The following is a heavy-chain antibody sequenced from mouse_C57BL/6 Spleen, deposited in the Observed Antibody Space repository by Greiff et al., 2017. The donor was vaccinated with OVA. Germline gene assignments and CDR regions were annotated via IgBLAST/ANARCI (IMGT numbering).Heavy chain of an antibody. J-gene: IGHJ1*03. CDR2: ISSGSSTI. CDR1: GFTFSDYG. CDR3: ARGGSNWYFDV. Sequence: VQLKESGGGLVKPGGSLKLSCAASGFTFSDYGMHWVRQAPEKGLEWVAYISSGSSTIYYADTVKGRFTISRDNAKNTLFLQMTSLRSEDTAMYYCARGGSNWYFDVWGTGTTVTVSS. D-gene: IGHD5-1*01. V-gene: IGHV5-17*01.